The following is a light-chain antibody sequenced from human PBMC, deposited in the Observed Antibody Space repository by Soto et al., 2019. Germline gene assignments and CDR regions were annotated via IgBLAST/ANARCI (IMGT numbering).Light chain of an antibody. CDR2: NDD. Sequence: QSVLTQPPSVSGTPGLRVXXXCXGGISNIGXXXVNWYQQLPGTAPXLLMFNDDKRPSGVPDRFSGSRSGTSASLAISGLQSDDEAVYFCSTWDDSLNGWVFGGGTKVTVL. V-gene: IGLV1-44*01. CDR1: ISNIGXXX. J-gene: IGLJ3*02. CDR3: STWDDSLNGWV.